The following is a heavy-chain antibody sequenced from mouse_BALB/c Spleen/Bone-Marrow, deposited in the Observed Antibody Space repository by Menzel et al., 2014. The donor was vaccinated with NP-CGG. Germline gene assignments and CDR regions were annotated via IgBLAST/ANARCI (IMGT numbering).Heavy chain of an antibody. J-gene: IGHJ3*01. D-gene: IGHD2-3*01. Sequence: QVQLQQSGAELVRPGTSVKVSCKASGYAFTNYLIEWIKQRPGQGLEWIGMINPGSGSTNYNETFKDKATLTADKSSSTAYIQLSSPTSDDSAVYFCARLVGYCGNFASRGQGTLVTFPA. CDR2: INPGSGST. CDR3: ARLVGYCGNFAS. CDR1: GYAFTNYL. V-gene: IGHV1-54*03.